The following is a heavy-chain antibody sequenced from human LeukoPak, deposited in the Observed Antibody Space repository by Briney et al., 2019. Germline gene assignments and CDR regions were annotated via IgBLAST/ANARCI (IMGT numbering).Heavy chain of an antibody. D-gene: IGHD6-13*01. J-gene: IGHJ4*02. CDR2: IKPDGTTK. Sequence: GSLRLSCAASGFPFNSYSVTWVRQAPGKGLEGVANIKPDGTTKFYVDSVKGRFTISRDNALNSLYLQMNSLRAEDTAIYYCARSIPYGTTWYGRSDYWGQGTLVTVSS. CDR3: ARSIPYGTTWYGRSDY. CDR1: GFPFNSYS. V-gene: IGHV3-7*03.